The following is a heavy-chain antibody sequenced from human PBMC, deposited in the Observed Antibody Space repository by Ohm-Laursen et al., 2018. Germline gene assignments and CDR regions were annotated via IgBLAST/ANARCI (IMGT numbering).Heavy chain of an antibody. CDR2: ISAYNGNT. Sequence: SVKVSCKASGYTFTSYGISWVRQAPGQGLEWMGWISAYNGNTNYAQKLQGRVTMTTDTSTSTAYMELRSLRSDDTAVYYCARAGDYGDYEFGFDYWGQGTLVTVSS. CDR3: ARAGDYGDYEFGFDY. V-gene: IGHV1-18*01. J-gene: IGHJ4*02. CDR1: GYTFTSYG. D-gene: IGHD4-17*01.